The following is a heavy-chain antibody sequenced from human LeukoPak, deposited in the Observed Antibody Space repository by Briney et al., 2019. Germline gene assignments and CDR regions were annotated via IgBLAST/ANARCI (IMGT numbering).Heavy chain of an antibody. CDR2: IYENGGTT. Sequence: PGGSLRLSCAASGFTLTNYAMHWVRQAPEKGLEFVSGIYENGGTTYYADSVKGRFSISRDNSKNTLYLQMDSLRGEDTAVYYCAKDFRIGYSAHFDYWGQGTLVTVSS. CDR1: GFTLTNYA. CDR3: AKDFRIGYSAHFDY. V-gene: IGHV3-23*01. J-gene: IGHJ4*02. D-gene: IGHD2-21*01.